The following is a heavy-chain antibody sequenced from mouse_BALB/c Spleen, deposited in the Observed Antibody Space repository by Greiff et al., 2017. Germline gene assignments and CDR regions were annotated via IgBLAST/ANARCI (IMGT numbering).Heavy chain of an antibody. CDR3: GRGLLHRNYFDY. CDR2: IDPANGNT. CDR1: GFNIKDTY. J-gene: IGHJ2*01. V-gene: IGHV14-3*02. Sequence: VQLQQSGAELVKPGASVKLSCTASGFNIKDTYMHWVKQRPEQGLEWIGRIDPANGNTKYDPKFQGKATITADTSSNTAYLQLSSLTSEDTAVYYCGRGLLHRNYFDYWGQGTTLTVSS. D-gene: IGHD2-3*01.